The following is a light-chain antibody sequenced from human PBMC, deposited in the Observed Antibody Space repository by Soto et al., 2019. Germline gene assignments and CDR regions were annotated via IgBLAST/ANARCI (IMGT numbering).Light chain of an antibody. CDR3: QKYYTAPET. CDR2: DAS. J-gene: IGKJ1*01. CDR1: QGIGNY. V-gene: IGKV1-27*01. Sequence: DIQMTQSPSALSASVGDRVTITCRASQGIGNYLAWYQQKPGKVPKSLIYDASTLQSGVPSRFSGSGSGTDFTLTISSLQPEDVATYYCQKYYTAPETFGQGTKV.